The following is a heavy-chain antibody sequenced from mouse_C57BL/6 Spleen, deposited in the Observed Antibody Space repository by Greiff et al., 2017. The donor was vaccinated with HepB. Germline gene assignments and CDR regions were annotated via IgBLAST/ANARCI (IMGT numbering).Heavy chain of an antibody. CDR2: IYPGSGNT. CDR1: GYTFTDYY. D-gene: IGHD2-4*01. Sequence: VMLVESGAELVRPGASVKLSCKASGYTFTDYYINWVKQRPGQGLEWIARIYPGSGNTYYNEKFKGKATLTAEKSSRTAYMQLSSLTSEDSAVYFCARDYEDAMDYWGQGTSVTVSS. J-gene: IGHJ4*01. CDR3: ARDYEDAMDY. V-gene: IGHV1-76*01.